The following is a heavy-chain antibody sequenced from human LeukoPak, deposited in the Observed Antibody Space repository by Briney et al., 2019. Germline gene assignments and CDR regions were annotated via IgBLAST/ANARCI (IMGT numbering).Heavy chain of an antibody. V-gene: IGHV3-7*01. D-gene: IGHD1-26*01. CDR3: ARDKIVGPTTLDY. Sequence: GGSLRLSCAASGFTFSGYWMSWVRQTPEKGLEWVANIKQDGYEKYYVDSVKGRFTISRDNAKNSLYLQMNSLRADDTAVYYCARDKIVGPTTLDYWGQGTLVTVSS. CDR1: GFTFSGYW. CDR2: IKQDGYEK. J-gene: IGHJ4*02.